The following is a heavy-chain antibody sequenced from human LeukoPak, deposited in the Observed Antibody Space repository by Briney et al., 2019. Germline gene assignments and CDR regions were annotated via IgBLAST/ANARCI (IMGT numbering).Heavy chain of an antibody. D-gene: IGHD3-10*01. V-gene: IGHV3-23*01. CDR3: AKDPMVRGVRVPGISFDY. Sequence: GGSLRLSCAASGFTFSSYAMSWVRQVPGKGLEWVSAISGSGGSTYYADSVKGRFTISRDNSKNTLYLQMNSLRAEDTAVYYCAKDPMVRGVRVPGISFDYWGQGTLVTVSS. CDR1: GFTFSSYA. CDR2: ISGSGGST. J-gene: IGHJ4*02.